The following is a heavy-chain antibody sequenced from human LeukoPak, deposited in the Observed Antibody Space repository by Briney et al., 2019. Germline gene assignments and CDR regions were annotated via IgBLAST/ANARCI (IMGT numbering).Heavy chain of an antibody. CDR3: ARVGYDFWSEGMDV. CDR1: GGSISSGGYD. D-gene: IGHD3-3*01. CDR2: IYYSGST. J-gene: IGHJ6*02. V-gene: IGHV4-31*03. Sequence: KPSETLSLTCRVSGGSISSGGYDWSWIRQHPGKGLEWIGYIYYSGSTYYNPSLKSRVTISVDTSKNQFSLKLSSVTAADTAVYYCARVGYDFWSEGMDVWGQGTTVTVSS.